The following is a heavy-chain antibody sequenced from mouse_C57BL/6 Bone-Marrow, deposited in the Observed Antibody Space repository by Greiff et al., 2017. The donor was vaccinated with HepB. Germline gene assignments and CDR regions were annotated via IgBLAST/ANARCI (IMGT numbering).Heavy chain of an antibody. Sequence: EVKLQESGGDLVKPGGSLKLSCAASGFTFSSYGMSWVRQTPDKRLEWVATISSGGSYTYYPDSVKGRFTISRDNAKNTLYLQMSSLKSEDTAMYYCARRGNYGSSRYFDVWGTGTTVTVSS. CDR2: ISSGGSYT. J-gene: IGHJ1*03. V-gene: IGHV5-6*01. CDR3: ARRGNYGSSRYFDV. D-gene: IGHD1-1*01. CDR1: GFTFSSYG.